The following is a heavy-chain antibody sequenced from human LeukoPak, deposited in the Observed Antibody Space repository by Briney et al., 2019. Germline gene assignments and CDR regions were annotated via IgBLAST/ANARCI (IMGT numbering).Heavy chain of an antibody. Sequence: PSETLSLTCAVYGGSFSGYYWSWIRQPPGKGLEWIGEINHSGSTNYNPSLKSRVTISVDTSKNQFSLKLSSVTAADTAVYYCAGSTYRRPVDYWGQGTLVTVSS. D-gene: IGHD2-2*01. V-gene: IGHV4-34*01. CDR2: INHSGST. J-gene: IGHJ4*02. CDR1: GGSFSGYY. CDR3: AGSTYRRPVDY.